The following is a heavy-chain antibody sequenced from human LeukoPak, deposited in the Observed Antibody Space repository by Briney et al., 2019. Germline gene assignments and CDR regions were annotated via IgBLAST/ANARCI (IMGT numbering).Heavy chain of an antibody. CDR3: ARGRRYYDYVWGSYREIDY. CDR2: ISSSSSTI. J-gene: IGHJ4*02. CDR1: GFTFSSYS. D-gene: IGHD3-16*02. Sequence: GSLRLSCAASGFTFSSYSMNWVRQAPGKGLEWVSYISSSSSTIYYADSVKGRFTISRDNAKNSLYLQMNSLRAEDTAVYYCARGRRYYDYVWGSYREIDYWGQGTLVTVSS. V-gene: IGHV3-48*01.